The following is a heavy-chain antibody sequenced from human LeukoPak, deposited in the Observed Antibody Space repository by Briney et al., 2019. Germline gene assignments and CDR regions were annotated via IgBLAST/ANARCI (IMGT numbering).Heavy chain of an antibody. V-gene: IGHV4-59*01. D-gene: IGHD3-22*01. CDR2: IYYGGST. CDR1: GGSISSYY. CDR3: ASTTLYYYDSSGYQFDY. J-gene: IGHJ4*02. Sequence: SETLSLTCTVSGGSISSYYWSWVRQPPGKGLEWIGYIYYGGSTNYNPSLKSRVTISVDTSKNQFSLKLSSVTAADTAVYYCASTTLYYYDSSGYQFDYWGQGTLVTVSS.